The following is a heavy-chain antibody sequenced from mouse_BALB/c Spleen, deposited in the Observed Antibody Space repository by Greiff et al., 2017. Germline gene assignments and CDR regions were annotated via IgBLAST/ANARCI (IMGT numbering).Heavy chain of an antibody. CDR2: IRNKANGYTT. V-gene: IGHV7-3*02. CDR3: ARDKGRSLYAMDY. D-gene: IGHD1-1*01. CDR1: GFTFTDYY. J-gene: IGHJ4*01. Sequence: EVKLMESGGGLVQPGGSLRLSCATSGFTFTDYYMSWVRQPPGKALEWLGFIRNKANGYTTEYSASVKGRFTISRDNSQSILYLQMNTLRAEDSATYYCARDKGRSLYAMDYWGQGTSVTVSS.